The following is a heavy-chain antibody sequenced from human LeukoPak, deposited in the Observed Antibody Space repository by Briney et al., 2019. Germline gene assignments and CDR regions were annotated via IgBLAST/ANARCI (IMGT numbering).Heavy chain of an antibody. Sequence: PGGSLRLSCAASGFTFSIYAMHWVRQAPGKGLEWAAVISYDGSNKYYADSVKGRFTISRDNSKNTLYLQMNSLRAEDTAVYYCARDRAIVVVTAILDYWGQGTLVTVSS. J-gene: IGHJ4*02. CDR2: ISYDGSNK. CDR1: GFTFSIYA. CDR3: ARDRAIVVVTAILDY. V-gene: IGHV3-30-3*01. D-gene: IGHD2-21*02.